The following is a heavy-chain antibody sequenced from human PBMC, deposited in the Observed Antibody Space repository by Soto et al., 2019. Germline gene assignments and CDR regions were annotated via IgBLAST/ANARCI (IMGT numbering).Heavy chain of an antibody. CDR3: ARVGPWVPYYFDSRPYTFENWFDS. CDR2: IYHGGST. Sequence: SETLSLTCAVSGYSISSGYYWGWLQQPPEKGLEWVGSIYHGGSTYYNPSLNSRATLSSDMTNNHVPLILNSVTAADTAVYYCARVGPWVPYYFDSRPYTFENWFDSWGQGTLVTVSS. V-gene: IGHV4-38-2*01. D-gene: IGHD3-22*01. J-gene: IGHJ5*01. CDR1: GYSISSGYY.